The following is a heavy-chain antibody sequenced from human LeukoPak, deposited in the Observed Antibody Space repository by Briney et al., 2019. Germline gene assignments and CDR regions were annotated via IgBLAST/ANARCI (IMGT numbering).Heavy chain of an antibody. V-gene: IGHV1-2*02. D-gene: IGHD2-15*01. CDR2: INPNSGGT. J-gene: IGHJ4*02. CDR1: GYTFTGYY. Sequence: GASVKVSCKASGYTFTGYYMHWVRQAPGQGLELMGWINPNSGGTNYAQKFQGRVTMTRDTSISTAYMELSRLRSDDTAVYYCARDHGSGGGTGEFDYWGQGTLVTVSS. CDR3: ARDHGSGGGTGEFDY.